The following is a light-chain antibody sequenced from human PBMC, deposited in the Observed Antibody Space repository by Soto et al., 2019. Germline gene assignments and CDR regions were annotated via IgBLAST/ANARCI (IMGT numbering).Light chain of an antibody. CDR3: QQYYSYSWT. V-gene: IGKV1-5*01. CDR1: QSMSRW. CDR2: DAS. Sequence: DIQMTQSPSTLSASVGDRVTITCRASQSMSRWLAWYQQKLVKAPKLLIYDASSLESGVPSRFSGSGSETEFTLIISSLQTDDFGTYYCQQYYSYSWTVGQGTKVDIK. J-gene: IGKJ1*01.